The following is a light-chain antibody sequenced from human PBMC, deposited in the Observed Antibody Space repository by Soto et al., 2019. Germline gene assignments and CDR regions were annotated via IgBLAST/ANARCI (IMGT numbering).Light chain of an antibody. V-gene: IGLV4-69*01. J-gene: IGLJ3*02. Sequence: QAVVTQSPSASASLGASVKLTCTLSSRHSSYAIAWHQQQPEKGPRYLMKLNSDGSHSKGDGIPDRFSGSSSGAERYLTISSLQSEDEADYYCQTWGTGIRVFGGGTKLTVL. CDR3: QTWGTGIRV. CDR1: SRHSSYA. CDR2: LNSDGSH.